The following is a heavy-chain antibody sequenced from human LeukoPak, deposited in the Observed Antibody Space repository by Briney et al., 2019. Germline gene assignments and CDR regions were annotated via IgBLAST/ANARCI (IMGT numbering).Heavy chain of an antibody. CDR3: ARDLTWFDY. CDR2: IIPILDVT. D-gene: IGHD3-16*01. CDR1: GGTFSTYT. J-gene: IGHJ4*02. Sequence: SVKVSCKASGGTFSTYTINWVRQAPGQGLEWMGKIIPILDVTNYAQKLQGRVTMTTDTSTSTAYMELRSLRSDDTAVYYCARDLTWFDYWGQGTLVTVSS. V-gene: IGHV1-69*04.